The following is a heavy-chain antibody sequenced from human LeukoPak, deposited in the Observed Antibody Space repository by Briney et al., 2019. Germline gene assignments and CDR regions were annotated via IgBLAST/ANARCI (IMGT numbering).Heavy chain of an antibody. J-gene: IGHJ4*02. CDR1: GGSFSGYY. CDR2: INHSEST. Sequence: PSETLSLTCTVYGGSFSGYYWSWIRQPPGKGLEWIGEINHSESTNYNPSLKSRVTISVDTSKNQFSLKLSSVTAADTAMYYCARVQAEVGPGHWGQGTLVTVSS. V-gene: IGHV4-34*01. CDR3: ARVQAEVGPGH. D-gene: IGHD1-26*01.